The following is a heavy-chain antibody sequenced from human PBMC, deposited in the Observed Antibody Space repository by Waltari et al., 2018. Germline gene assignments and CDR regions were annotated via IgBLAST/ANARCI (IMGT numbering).Heavy chain of an antibody. CDR2: IYTSGST. CDR1: GGSISSGSYY. Sequence: QVQLQESGPGLVKPSQTLSLTCTVSGGSISSGSYYWSWIRQPAGKGLTWIGYIYTSGSTNYNPSLKSRVTISVDTSKNQFSLKLSSVTAADTAVYYCARVSPKIAARPGYYGMDVWGQGTTVTVSS. J-gene: IGHJ6*02. D-gene: IGHD6-6*01. V-gene: IGHV4-61*09. CDR3: ARVSPKIAARPGYYGMDV.